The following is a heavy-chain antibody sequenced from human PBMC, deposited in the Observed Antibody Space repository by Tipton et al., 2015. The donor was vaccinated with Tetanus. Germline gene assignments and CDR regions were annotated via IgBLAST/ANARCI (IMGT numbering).Heavy chain of an antibody. Sequence: SLRLSCAASGFIFRSYGIHWVRQAPGKGLEWVAFVSSGGSKKYYADSVKGRITISRDNSKNTVSLQMNRLRPEDTAVYYCAKDLAAYCGGDCFSFDYWGQGTLVTVSS. CDR3: AKDLAAYCGGDCFSFDY. CDR1: GFIFRSYG. CDR2: VSSGGSKK. J-gene: IGHJ4*02. D-gene: IGHD2-21*02. V-gene: IGHV3-30*18.